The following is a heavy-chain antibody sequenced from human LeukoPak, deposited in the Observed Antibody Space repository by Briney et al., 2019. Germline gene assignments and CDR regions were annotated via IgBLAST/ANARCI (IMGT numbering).Heavy chain of an antibody. D-gene: IGHD2-15*01. CDR2: ISAYNGNT. J-gene: IGHJ4*02. CDR3: ARNTCSGGSCYSDY. CDR1: GYTFTSYG. Sequence: ASVKDSCKASGYTFTSYGISWMRQAPRQGLEWMGWISAYNGNTNYAQKLQGRVTMTTDTSTSTAYMELRSLRSDDTAVYYCARNTCSGGSCYSDYWGQGTLVTVSS. V-gene: IGHV1-18*01.